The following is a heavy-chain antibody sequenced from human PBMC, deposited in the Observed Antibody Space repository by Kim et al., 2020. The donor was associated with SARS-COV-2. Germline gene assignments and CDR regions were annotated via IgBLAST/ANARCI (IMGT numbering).Heavy chain of an antibody. CDR2: IWYDGSRK. CDR1: GFTYSNYG. Sequence: GGSLRLSCAASGFTYSNYGMYWVRQAPGKGLEWVAAIWYDGSRKYYGDSVKGRFTISRDNSKNTLYLQMNSMRAEDTALYYCAALSTGDEMDVCGQGTTVTVSS. V-gene: IGHV3-33*01. J-gene: IGHJ6*02. CDR3: AALSTGDEMDV. D-gene: IGHD2-2*01.